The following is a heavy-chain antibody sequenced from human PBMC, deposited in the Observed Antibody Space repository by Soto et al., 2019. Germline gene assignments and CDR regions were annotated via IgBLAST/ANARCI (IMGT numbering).Heavy chain of an antibody. CDR2: ISYDGSNK. V-gene: IGHV3-30*18. J-gene: IGHJ3*02. Sequence: QVQLVESGGGVVQPGRSLRLSCAASGFTFSSYGMHWVRQAQGKGLEWVAVISYDGSNKYYADSVKGRLTISRDKSKNTLYLQMNSLRGEDTAVYYCAKDNGSGCDWLRVGDASDIWGQGTMVTVSS. CDR1: GFTFSSYG. D-gene: IGHD5-12*01. CDR3: AKDNGSGCDWLRVGDASDI.